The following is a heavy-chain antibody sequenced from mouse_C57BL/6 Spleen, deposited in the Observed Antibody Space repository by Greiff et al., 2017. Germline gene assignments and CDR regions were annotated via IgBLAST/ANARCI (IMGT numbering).Heavy chain of an antibody. CDR1: GYAFSSSW. Sequence: VKLQQSGPELVKPGASVKISCKASGYAFSSSWMNWVKQRPGKGLEWIGRIYPGDGDTNYNGKFKGKATLTADKSSSTAYMQLSSLTSEDSAVYFCARDYYGSSYSYYAMDYWGHGTSVTFSS. J-gene: IGHJ4*01. V-gene: IGHV1-82*01. CDR2: IYPGDGDT. CDR3: ARDYYGSSYSYYAMDY. D-gene: IGHD1-1*01.